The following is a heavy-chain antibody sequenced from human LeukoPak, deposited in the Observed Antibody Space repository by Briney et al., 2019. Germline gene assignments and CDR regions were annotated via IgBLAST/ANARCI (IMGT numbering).Heavy chain of an antibody. V-gene: IGHV3-64*01. CDR3: ARDLAGNQDY. J-gene: IGHJ4*02. CDR1: GFTFSSYA. CDR2: ISSNGGST. D-gene: IGHD1-14*01. Sequence: GGSLRLSCAASGFTFSSYAMHWVRQAPGKGLEYVSAISSNGGSTYYANSVKGRFTISRDNSKNTLYLQMGSLRAEDMAVYYCARDLAGNQDYWGQGTLVTVSS.